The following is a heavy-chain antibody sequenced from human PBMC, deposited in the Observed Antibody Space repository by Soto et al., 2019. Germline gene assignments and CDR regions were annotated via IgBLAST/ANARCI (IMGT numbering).Heavy chain of an antibody. Sequence: SVKVSCKASGGTFSSYTISWVRQAPGQGLEWMGRIIPILGIANYAQKFQGGVTITADKSTSTAYMELSSLRSEDTAVYYCARGIAAAGVNCYYYMDVWGKGTTVTVSS. J-gene: IGHJ6*03. V-gene: IGHV1-69*02. D-gene: IGHD6-13*01. CDR3: ARGIAAAGVNCYYYMDV. CDR2: IIPILGIA. CDR1: GGTFSSYT.